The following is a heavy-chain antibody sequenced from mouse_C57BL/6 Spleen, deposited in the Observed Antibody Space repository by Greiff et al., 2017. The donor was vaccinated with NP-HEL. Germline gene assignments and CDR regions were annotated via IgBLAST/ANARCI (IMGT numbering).Heavy chain of an antibody. CDR1: GYTFTSYD. J-gene: IGHJ1*03. D-gene: IGHD2-3*01. CDR2: IYPRDGST. V-gene: IGHV1-85*01. Sequence: QVQLQQSGPELVKPGASVKLSCKASGYTFTSYDINWVKQRPGQGLEWIGWIYPRDGSTKYNEKFKGKATLTVDTSSSTAYMELHRLTSEDSAVYFCARNGYYPYWYFDVWGTGTTVTVSS. CDR3: ARNGYYPYWYFDV.